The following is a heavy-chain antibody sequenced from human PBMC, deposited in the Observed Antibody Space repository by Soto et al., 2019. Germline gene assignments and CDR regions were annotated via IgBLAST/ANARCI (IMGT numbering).Heavy chain of an antibody. CDR2: IIPIFGTA. CDR3: ARLEGVAFWSGYPWFDP. D-gene: IGHD3-3*01. J-gene: IGHJ5*02. Sequence: QVQLVQSGAEVKKPGSSVKVSCKASGGTFSSYAISWVRQAPGQGLEWMGGIIPIFGTANYAQKFQDRVTITADESTSTAYMELSSLSSEVTAVYYCARLEGVAFWSGYPWFDPWGQGTLVTVSS. CDR1: GGTFSSYA. V-gene: IGHV1-69*01.